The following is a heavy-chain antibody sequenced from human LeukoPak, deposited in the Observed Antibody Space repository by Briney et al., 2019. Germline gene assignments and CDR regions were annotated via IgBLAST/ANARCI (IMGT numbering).Heavy chain of an antibody. D-gene: IGHD6-19*01. J-gene: IGHJ6*02. CDR2: IKQDGSET. CDR1: GFTFSSQW. V-gene: IGHV3-7*01. Sequence: PGGSLRLSCTASGFTFSSQWMSWVRQALGKGLEWVANIKQDGSETQYVDSMKGRFTISRDNAKNSLYLQMNSLRAEDTAVYYCASLGGSGWSVGGYYYGMDVWGQGTTVTVSS. CDR3: ASLGGSGWSVGGYYYGMDV.